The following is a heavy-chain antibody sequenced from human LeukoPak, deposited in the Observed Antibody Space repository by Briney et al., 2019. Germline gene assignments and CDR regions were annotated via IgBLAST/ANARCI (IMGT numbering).Heavy chain of an antibody. D-gene: IGHD5-24*01. CDR3: ARGYLEMATVFDY. J-gene: IGHJ4*02. Sequence: GGSLRLSCAASGFTFSSYWMSWVRQAPGKGLEWVANIKQDGSEKYYVDSVKGRFTISRDNAKNSLYLQMNSLRAEDTAVYYCARGYLEMATVFDYWGQGTLVTVSS. CDR2: IKQDGSEK. V-gene: IGHV3-7*01. CDR1: GFTFSSYW.